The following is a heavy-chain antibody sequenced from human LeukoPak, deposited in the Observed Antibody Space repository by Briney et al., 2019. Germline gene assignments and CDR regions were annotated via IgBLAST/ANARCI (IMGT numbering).Heavy chain of an antibody. CDR3: ARRRRTVRAGFTL. CDR1: GGSFSDFY. J-gene: IGHJ4*02. D-gene: IGHD1-1*01. V-gene: IGHV4-34*01. Sequence: PSETLSLTCSFSGGSFSDFYWNWIRQPPGKGLEWIGEINHSGTTNYNPSLESRVTLSVDTSRSQFSLEVKSVTAADTAVYYCARRRRTVRAGFTLWGQGTLVTVSS. CDR2: INHSGTT.